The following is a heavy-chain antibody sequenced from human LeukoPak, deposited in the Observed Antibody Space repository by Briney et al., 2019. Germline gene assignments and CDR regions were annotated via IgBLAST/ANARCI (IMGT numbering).Heavy chain of an antibody. Sequence: SETLSLTCTVSGGSISSGGYYWSWIRQPPGKRLEWFGYIDYSGSTYYNPSLKSRVTISVDTSKNQFSLKLSSVTAADTAVYYCARALCSSTSCYDDSYDAIDIWGQGTMVTVSS. CDR3: ARALCSSTSCYDDSYDAIDI. D-gene: IGHD2-2*01. V-gene: IGHV4-31*03. CDR1: GGSISSGGYY. J-gene: IGHJ3*02. CDR2: IDYSGST.